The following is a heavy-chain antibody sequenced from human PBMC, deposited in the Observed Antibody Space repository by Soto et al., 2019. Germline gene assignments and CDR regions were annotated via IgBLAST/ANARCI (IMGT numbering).Heavy chain of an antibody. J-gene: IGHJ4*02. CDR1: GFTFSSYA. Sequence: GGSLRLSCAASGFTFSSYAMHWVRQAPGKGLEWVAVISYDGSNKYYADSVKGRFTISRDNSKNTLYLQMNSLRAEDTAVYYCARAPGGYYDSSGYPDYWGQGTLVTVSS. CDR3: ARAPGGYYDSSGYPDY. D-gene: IGHD3-22*01. CDR2: ISYDGSNK. V-gene: IGHV3-30-3*01.